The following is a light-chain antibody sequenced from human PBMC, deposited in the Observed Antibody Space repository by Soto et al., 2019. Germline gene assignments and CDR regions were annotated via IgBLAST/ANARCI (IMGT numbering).Light chain of an antibody. CDR2: DAS. V-gene: IGKV1-5*01. CDR1: QSISSW. Sequence: DIQMTQSPSTLSASVGDRVTITCRASQSISSWLAWYQQKPGKAPKLLIYDASSLESGVPSRFSGSGSGTEFTLTISSLQPDDFATYYCQQYRSWRTFGQGTNVEFK. CDR3: QQYRSWRT. J-gene: IGKJ1*01.